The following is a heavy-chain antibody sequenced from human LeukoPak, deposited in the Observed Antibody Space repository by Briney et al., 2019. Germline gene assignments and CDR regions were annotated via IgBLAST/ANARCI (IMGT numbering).Heavy chain of an antibody. CDR1: GFTFSSYW. CDR3: ARARFWSGIYYFDY. CDR2: INSDGSST. V-gene: IGHV3-74*01. D-gene: IGHD3-3*01. Sequence: GGSLRLSCAASGFTFSSYWMHWVRQAPGKGLVWVSRINSDGSSTSYADSVEGRFTISRDNAKNTLYLQMNSLRAEDTAVYYCARARFWSGIYYFDYWGQGTLVTVSS. J-gene: IGHJ4*02.